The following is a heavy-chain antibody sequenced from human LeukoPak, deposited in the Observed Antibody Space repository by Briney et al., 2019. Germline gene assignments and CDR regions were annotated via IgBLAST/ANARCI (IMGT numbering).Heavy chain of an antibody. Sequence: PGGSLRLSCVGSGFAFDDSGMNWVRQVPGKGLEWVSGINWDDSSTGYADSVKGRFTISRDNAKNSLYLQMNSLRVEDTALYYCARDRSRSAFDALDIWGQGTMVTVSS. J-gene: IGHJ3*02. V-gene: IGHV3-20*04. CDR2: INWDDSST. CDR1: GFAFDDSG. CDR3: ARDRSRSAFDALDI. D-gene: IGHD6-6*01.